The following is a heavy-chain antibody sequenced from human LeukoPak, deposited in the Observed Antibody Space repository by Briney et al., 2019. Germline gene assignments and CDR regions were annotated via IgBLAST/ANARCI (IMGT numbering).Heavy chain of an antibody. CDR3: ARRVPYSSSCYVFDY. J-gene: IGHJ4*02. D-gene: IGHD6-13*01. V-gene: IGHV1-8*03. CDR1: VYTFARHA. CDR2: MNPNSGNT. Sequence: ASVKVSCTASVYTFARHAINWVRQATGQGLDWMGWMNPNSGNTGYAQKFQGRVTITRDTSISTAYMELSSLRSEDTAVYYCARRVPYSSSCYVFDYWGQGTLVTVSS.